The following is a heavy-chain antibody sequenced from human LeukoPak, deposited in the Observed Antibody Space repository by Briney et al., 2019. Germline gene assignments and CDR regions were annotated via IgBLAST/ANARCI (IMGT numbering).Heavy chain of an antibody. CDR1: GGSFRGYY. D-gene: IGHD3-10*01. J-gene: IGHJ5*02. CDR2: INHSGST. Sequence: SETLSLTCAVYGGSFRGYYWSWIRQPPGKGLDWIGEINHSGSTNYNPSLKSRVTISVDTSKNQFSLKLSSVTAADTAVYYCARGRYYGSGSYKWFDPWGQGTLVTVSS. CDR3: ARGRYYGSGSYKWFDP. V-gene: IGHV4-34*01.